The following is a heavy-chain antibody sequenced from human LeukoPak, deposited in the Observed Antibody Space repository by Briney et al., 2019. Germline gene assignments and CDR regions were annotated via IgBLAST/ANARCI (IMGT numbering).Heavy chain of an antibody. CDR1: GGSISSSTYY. D-gene: IGHD1-26*01. CDR3: ARRGASSNWFGP. J-gene: IGHJ5*02. CDR2: IYNSGNT. Sequence: SETLSLTCTVSGGSISSSTYYWGWIRQPPGKGLEWIGNIYNSGNTYYSPSLKSRVTISVDPSKNQFSLKLTSVTAADTAVYYCARRGASSNWFGPWGQGTLVTVSS. V-gene: IGHV4-39*01.